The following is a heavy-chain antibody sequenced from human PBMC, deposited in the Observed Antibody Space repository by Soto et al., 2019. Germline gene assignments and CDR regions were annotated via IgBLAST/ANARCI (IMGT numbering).Heavy chain of an antibody. D-gene: IGHD3-22*01. V-gene: IGHV4-34*01. CDR2: INHSGST. CDR3: ARVNTMIVVVTEGYFDY. CDR1: GGSFSGYY. Sequence: PSETLSLTCAVYGGSFSGYYWSWIRRPPGKGLEWIGEINHSGSTNYNPSLKSRVTISVDTSKNQFSLKLSSVTAADTAVYYCARVNTMIVVVTEGYFDYWGQGTLVTVSS. J-gene: IGHJ4*02.